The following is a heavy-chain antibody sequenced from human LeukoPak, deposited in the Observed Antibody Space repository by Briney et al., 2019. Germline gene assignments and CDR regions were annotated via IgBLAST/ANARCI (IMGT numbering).Heavy chain of an antibody. CDR2: ISGSGGST. V-gene: IGHV3-23*01. J-gene: IGHJ4*02. CDR3: AKVRRIVNCSSTSCYFGYYFDY. Sequence: PGGSLRLSCAASGFTFSSYAMSWVRQAPGKGLEWVSAISGSGGSTYYADSVKGRFTISRDNSKNTLYLQMNSLRAEYTAVYYCAKVRRIVNCSSTSCYFGYYFDYWGQGTLVTVSS. CDR1: GFTFSSYA. D-gene: IGHD2-2*01.